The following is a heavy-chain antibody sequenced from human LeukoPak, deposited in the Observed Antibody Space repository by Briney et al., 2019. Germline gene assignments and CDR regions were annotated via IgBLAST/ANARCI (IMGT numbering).Heavy chain of an antibody. CDR1: GYTFTGYY. V-gene: IGHV1-2*02. Sequence: ASVKVSCKASGYTFTGYYLHWVRQAPGQGLEWMGWFNPNSGGTNYAQKFQGRVTMTRDTSISTAYMELSRLRSDDTAVYYCAREGVPAAIDNWFDPWGQGTLVTVSS. CDR3: AREGVPAAIDNWFDP. CDR2: FNPNSGGT. J-gene: IGHJ5*02. D-gene: IGHD2-2*02.